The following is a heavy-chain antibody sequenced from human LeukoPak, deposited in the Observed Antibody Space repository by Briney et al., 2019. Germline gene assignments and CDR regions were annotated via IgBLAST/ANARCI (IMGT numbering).Heavy chain of an antibody. V-gene: IGHV3-23*01. CDR3: AKASAGSSWYLGDDY. CDR2: ISGSGGST. D-gene: IGHD6-13*01. J-gene: IGHJ4*02. CDR1: GFTFSSYA. Sequence: PGGSLRLSCAASGFTFSSYAMSWVRQAPGKGLEWVSAISGSGGSTYYADSVKGRFTISRDKSKNTLYLQMNSLRAEDTAVYYCAKASAGSSWYLGDDYWGQGTLVTVSS.